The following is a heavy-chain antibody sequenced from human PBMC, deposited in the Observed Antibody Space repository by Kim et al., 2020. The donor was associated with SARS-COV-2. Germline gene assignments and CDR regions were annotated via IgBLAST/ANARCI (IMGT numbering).Heavy chain of an antibody. CDR1: GFTFGDYA. D-gene: IGHD6-6*01. J-gene: IGHJ4*02. CDR3: TKTPSPTIAARPDLRFDY. V-gene: IGHV3-9*01. Sequence: GGSLRLSCAASGFTFGDYAMHWVRQAPGKGLEWVSGINWNSGNIDYADSVKGRFIISRDNAKNSLYLQMNSLRVEDTALYYCTKTPSPTIAARPDLRFDYWGQGTLVTVSS. CDR2: INWNSGNI.